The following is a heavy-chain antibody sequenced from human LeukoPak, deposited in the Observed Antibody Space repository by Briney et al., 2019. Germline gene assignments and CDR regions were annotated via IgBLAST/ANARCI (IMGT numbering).Heavy chain of an antibody. V-gene: IGHV4-59*11. CDR2: IYYIGSA. J-gene: IGHJ6*03. D-gene: IGHD6-13*01. CDR1: GGSISSHY. Sequence: SETLSLTCTDSGGSISSHYWSWIRQPPGKGLEWIGYIYYIGSANYNPSLKSRVTISVDTSKNQFSLKLSSVTAANTAVYYCARNRVQQLVLYYYYYMDVWGKGTTVTVSS. CDR3: ARNRVQQLVLYYYYYMDV.